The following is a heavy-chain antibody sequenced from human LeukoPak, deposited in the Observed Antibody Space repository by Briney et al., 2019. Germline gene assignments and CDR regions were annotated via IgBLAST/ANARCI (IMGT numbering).Heavy chain of an antibody. Sequence: PGGSLRLSCAASGFTFSSYWMSWVRQAPGKGLEWVANIKQDGSEKYYVDSVKGRFTISRDNAKNSLYLQMNSLRAEDTAVYYCVRVSAARLGYYFDYWGQGTLVTVSS. CDR2: IKQDGSEK. V-gene: IGHV3-7*01. D-gene: IGHD6-6*01. CDR3: VRVSAARLGYYFDY. J-gene: IGHJ4*02. CDR1: GFTFSSYW.